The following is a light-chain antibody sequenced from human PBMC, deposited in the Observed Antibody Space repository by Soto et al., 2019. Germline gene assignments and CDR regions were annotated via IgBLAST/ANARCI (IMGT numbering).Light chain of an antibody. J-gene: IGKJ5*01. CDR3: QQYGYSPIT. CDR2: DAS. V-gene: IGKV3-20*01. Sequence: ECVLTQSPATLPLSAGERDTHSCRPSPTVRNNYLAWYHQKPGQAPTLLIYDASSRATGIPPRFSGGGSGTDFTLTISRLQPEDFALYYCQQYGYSPITFGQGTRLEIK. CDR1: PTVRNNY.